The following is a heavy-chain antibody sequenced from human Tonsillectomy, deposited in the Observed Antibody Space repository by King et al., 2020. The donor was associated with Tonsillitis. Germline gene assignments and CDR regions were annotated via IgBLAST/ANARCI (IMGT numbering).Heavy chain of an antibody. V-gene: IGHV2-5*02. CDR1: GFSLNTTAVG. CDR2: LYLGDDK. J-gene: IGHJ4*02. CDR3: AHERLLDAEGGFDY. D-gene: IGHD2-15*01. Sequence: ITLKESGPTLVKPKQTLTLTCTFSGFSLNTTAVGVGWIRQPPGKALEWLALLYLGDDKRYSPSLKSRLTITKDTSQSQVVLTMTNMDPVDTATYYCAHERLLDAEGGFDYWGQGTLVTVSS.